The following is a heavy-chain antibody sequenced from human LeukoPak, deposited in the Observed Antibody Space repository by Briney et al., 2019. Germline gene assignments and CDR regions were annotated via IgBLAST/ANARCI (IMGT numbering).Heavy chain of an antibody. CDR1: GGSFSGYY. D-gene: IGHD2-2*01. J-gene: IGHJ1*01. V-gene: IGHV4-34*01. CDR3: ARVTPQVVAYCSSTSCPKRRSEYFQH. Sequence: PSETLSLTCAVYGGSFSGYYWSWIRQPPGKGLEWIGEINHSGSTNYNPSLKSRVTISVDTSKNQFSLKLSSVTAADTAVYYCARVTPQVVAYCSSTSCPKRRSEYFQHWGQGTLVTVSS. CDR2: INHSGST.